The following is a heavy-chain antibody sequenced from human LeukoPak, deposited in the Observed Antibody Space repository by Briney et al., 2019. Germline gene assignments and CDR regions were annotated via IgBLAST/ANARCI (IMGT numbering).Heavy chain of an antibody. D-gene: IGHD3-10*01. CDR3: ARDGLPPSMVRGVIMYYYYYGMDV. V-gene: IGHV3-21*01. J-gene: IGHJ6*04. CDR1: GFTFSSYS. Sequence: GRSLRLSCAASGFTFSSYSMNCVRQAPGKGLEWVSSISSSSSYISYADSVKGRFTISRDNAKNSLYLQMNSLRAEDTGVYYCARDGLPPSMVRGVIMYYYYYGMDVWGKGTTVTVSS. CDR2: ISSSSSYI.